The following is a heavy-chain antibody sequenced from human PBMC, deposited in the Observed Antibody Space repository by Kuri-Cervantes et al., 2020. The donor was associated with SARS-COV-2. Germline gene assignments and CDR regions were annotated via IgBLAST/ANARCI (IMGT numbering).Heavy chain of an antibody. CDR2: IDPSDSYT. CDR3: ARQLAFGGVIVKYYFDY. CDR1: EYSFTSYW. V-gene: IGHV5-10-1*01. D-gene: IGHD3-16*02. J-gene: IGHJ4*02. Sequence: GGSLRLSCKGSEYSFTSYWISWVRQMPGKGLEWMGRIDPSDSYTNYSPSFQGHVTISADKSISTAYLQWSSLKASDTAMYYCARQLAFGGVIVKYYFDYWGQGTLVTVSS.